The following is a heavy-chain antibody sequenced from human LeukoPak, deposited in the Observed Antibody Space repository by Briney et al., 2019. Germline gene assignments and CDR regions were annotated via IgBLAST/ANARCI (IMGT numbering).Heavy chain of an antibody. Sequence: GGSLRLSCAASGFTFSSYGMHRVRQAPGKGLELVAVIRYDGSNKYYADSVKGRFTISRDNSKNTLYLQMNSLRAEDTAVYYCARVGKISWYGDYWGQGTLVTVSP. J-gene: IGHJ4*02. D-gene: IGHD6-13*01. CDR1: GFTFSSYG. CDR3: ARVGKISWYGDY. CDR2: IRYDGSNK. V-gene: IGHV3-33*01.